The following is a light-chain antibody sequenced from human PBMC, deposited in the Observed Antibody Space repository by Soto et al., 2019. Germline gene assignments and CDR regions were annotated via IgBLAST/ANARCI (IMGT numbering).Light chain of an antibody. CDR2: EVS. J-gene: IGLJ3*02. CDR1: SSDVGSYNL. Sequence: QSALTQPASVSGSPGQSITISCTGTSSDVGSYNLVSWYQQHPGKAPQLMIYEVSKRPSGVSNRFSGSKSGNTASLTISGLQAEDESEYYCCSYAGSSTWVFGGGTQLTVL. CDR3: CSYAGSSTWV. V-gene: IGLV2-23*02.